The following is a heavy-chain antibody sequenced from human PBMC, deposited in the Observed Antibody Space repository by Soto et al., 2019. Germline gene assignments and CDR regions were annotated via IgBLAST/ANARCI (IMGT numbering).Heavy chain of an antibody. CDR2: IVVGSGNT. Sequence: QMQLVQSGPEVKKPGTSVKVSCKASGFTFTSSAMQWVRQARGQRLEWIGWIVVGSGNTNYAQKFQERVTITRDMSTSTAYMELSSLRSEDTAVYYCAAAAVVVTEHNWFDPWGQGTMVTVSS. CDR1: GFTFTSSA. J-gene: IGHJ5*02. V-gene: IGHV1-58*02. CDR3: AAAAVVVTEHNWFDP. D-gene: IGHD2-2*01.